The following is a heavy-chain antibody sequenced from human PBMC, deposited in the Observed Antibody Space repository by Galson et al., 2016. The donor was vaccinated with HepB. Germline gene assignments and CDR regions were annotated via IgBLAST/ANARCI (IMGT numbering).Heavy chain of an antibody. J-gene: IGHJ4*02. V-gene: IGHV1-2*06. CDR1: GYTFTVYY. CDR2: INPNSGGT. D-gene: IGHD5-24*01. CDR3: AREARRDGYNLDY. Sequence: SVKVSCKASGYTFTVYYIQWVRQAPGQGLEWMGRINPNSGGTNYPQRFQGRVNMTRDTSISTVYMELTSLRSDDTAVYYCAREARRDGYNLDYWGQGTLVTVSS.